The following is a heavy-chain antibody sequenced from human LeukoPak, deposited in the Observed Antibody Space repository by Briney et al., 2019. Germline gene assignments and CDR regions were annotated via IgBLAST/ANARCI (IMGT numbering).Heavy chain of an antibody. Sequence: GGSLRLSCAASGLTVSTNYMSWVRQAPGKGLEWVSAISGSGGSTYYADSVKGRFTISRDNSKNTLYLQMNSLRAEDTAVYYCAKGFYDFWSGYPNDYWGQGTLVTVSS. V-gene: IGHV3-23*01. D-gene: IGHD3-3*01. CDR3: AKGFYDFWSGYPNDY. CDR1: GLTVSTNY. CDR2: ISGSGGST. J-gene: IGHJ4*02.